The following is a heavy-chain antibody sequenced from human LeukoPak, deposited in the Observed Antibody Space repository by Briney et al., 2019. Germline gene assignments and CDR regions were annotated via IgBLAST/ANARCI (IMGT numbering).Heavy chain of an antibody. CDR2: ISSNGGSI. V-gene: IGHV3-64D*06. CDR1: GFTFSIYA. Sequence: GGSLRLSCSASGFTFSIYAMHWVRQAPGKGLEYVSDISSNGGSIYYADSVKGRFTISRDNSKNTLSLQMNSLRAEDTAVYWCVKEDPYYYDRSGYEACGQGRLNTAS. CDR3: VKEDPYYYDRSGYEA. J-gene: IGHJ5*02. D-gene: IGHD3-22*01.